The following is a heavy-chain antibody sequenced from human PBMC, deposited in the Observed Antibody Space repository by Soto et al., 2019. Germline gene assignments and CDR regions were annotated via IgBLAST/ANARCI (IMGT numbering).Heavy chain of an antibody. CDR2: ISSSSSYI. CDR1: GFTFRIYW. J-gene: IGHJ6*02. V-gene: IGHV3-21*01. Sequence: GGSLRLSCATSGFTFRIYWMTWVRQAPGKGLEWVSSISSSSSYIYYADSVKGRFTISRDNAKNSLYLQMNSLRAEDTAVYYCARVSPRGMDVWGQGTTVTVSS. CDR3: ARVSPRGMDV. D-gene: IGHD3-10*01.